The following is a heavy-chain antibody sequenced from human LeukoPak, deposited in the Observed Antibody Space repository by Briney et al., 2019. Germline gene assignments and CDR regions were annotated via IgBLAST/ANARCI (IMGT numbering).Heavy chain of an antibody. J-gene: IGHJ4*02. V-gene: IGHV4-34*01. CDR3: ARGPEITMVRGAQTYFDY. CDR1: GGSFSGYY. CDR2: INHSGST. D-gene: IGHD3-10*01. Sequence: SETLPLTCAVYGGSFSGYYWSWIRQPPGKGLEWIGEINHSGSTNYNPSLKSRVTISVDTFKNQFSLKLSSVTAADTAVYYCARGPEITMVRGAQTYFDYWGQGTLVTVSS.